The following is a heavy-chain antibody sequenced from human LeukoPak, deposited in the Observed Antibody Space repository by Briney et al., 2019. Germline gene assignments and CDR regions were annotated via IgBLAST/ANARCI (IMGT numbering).Heavy chain of an antibody. CDR1: GFAFSKYW. Sequence: GGSLRLSCAASGFAFSKYWMLWVRQAPGKGLESVSRINTDGTVTTYADSVKGRFTASRDNADNTMFLQMNSVRDEDTAVYYCATKQWLAPPPDSWGQGTPVTVSS. J-gene: IGHJ5*01. V-gene: IGHV3-74*01. CDR2: INTDGTVT. CDR3: ATKQWLAPPPDS. D-gene: IGHD6-19*01.